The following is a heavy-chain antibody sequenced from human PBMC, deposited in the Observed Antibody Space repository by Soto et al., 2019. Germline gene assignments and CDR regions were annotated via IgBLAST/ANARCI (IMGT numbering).Heavy chain of an antibody. D-gene: IGHD2-2*01. CDR3: AKVVGYCSSTSCSNSDY. CDR1: GFTFSSYA. Sequence: GGSLRLSCAASGFTFSSYAMSWVRQAPGKGLEWVSAISGSGGSTYYADSVKGRFTISRDNSKNTLYLQMNSLRAEDTAVYYCAKVVGYCSSTSCSNSDYWGQGTRVTVAS. J-gene: IGHJ4*02. CDR2: ISGSGGST. V-gene: IGHV3-23*01.